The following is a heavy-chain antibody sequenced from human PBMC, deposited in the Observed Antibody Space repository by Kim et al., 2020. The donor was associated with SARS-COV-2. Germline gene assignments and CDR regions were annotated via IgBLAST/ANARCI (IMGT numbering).Heavy chain of an antibody. CDR2: ISGGDT. CDR3: ARDRWYMLSSPFGVDV. CDR1: GYIFTNYG. V-gene: IGHV1-18*01. D-gene: IGHD2-8*02. Sequence: ASVKVSCKASGYIFTNYGVSWVRQAPGQGLEWMGWISGGDTKYAQRFQGRLTMTTDTSTSTVYMELGSLRSDDTAVYYCARDRWYMLSSPFGVDVWGQGTTVIVSS. J-gene: IGHJ6*02.